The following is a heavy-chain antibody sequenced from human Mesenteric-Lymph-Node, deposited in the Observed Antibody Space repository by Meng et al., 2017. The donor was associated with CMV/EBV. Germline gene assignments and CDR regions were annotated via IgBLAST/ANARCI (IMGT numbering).Heavy chain of an antibody. CDR3: AKDLTNSWFDP. D-gene: IGHD2-8*01. J-gene: IGHJ5*02. CDR2: IYDGVSSA. Sequence: SCAASVFDFSNYAMSWVRQAPGKGLEWVGVIYDGVSSAYYANSVKGRFTISRDNSNNMLYLQMNNLRAEDTTIYYCAKDLTNSWFDPWGQGTLVTVSS. CDR1: VFDFSNYA. V-gene: IGHV3-23*03.